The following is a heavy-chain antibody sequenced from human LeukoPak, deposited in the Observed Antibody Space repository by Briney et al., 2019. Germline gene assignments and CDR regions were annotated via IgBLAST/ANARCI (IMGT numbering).Heavy chain of an antibody. D-gene: IGHD2-2*03. J-gene: IGHJ3*01. CDR3: ARVDDLDAFAV. CDR1: GFTFSSYA. CDR2: ISDDGSNK. V-gene: IGHV3-30*09. Sequence: GRSLRLSCAASGFTFSSYAMHWVRQAPGKGLEWVAVISDDGSNKYYADSVKGRFAISRDNSKNTLYLQMNSLRAEDTAVYYCARVDDLDAFAVWGQGTMVIVFS.